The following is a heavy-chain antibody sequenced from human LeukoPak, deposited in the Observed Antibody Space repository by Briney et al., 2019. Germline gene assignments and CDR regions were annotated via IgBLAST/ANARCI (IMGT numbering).Heavy chain of an antibody. J-gene: IGHJ4*02. Sequence: ASVKVSCRASEYTFTSYYVHWVRQAPGQGLEWVGIINPSGGSTRYAQKFQGRVTMTWDTSTSTVYMELSSLRSEDTAVYYCARTKTVTQYYFDYWGQGTLVTVSS. CDR1: EYTFTSYY. D-gene: IGHD4-23*01. V-gene: IGHV1-46*01. CDR3: ARTKTVTQYYFDY. CDR2: INPSGGST.